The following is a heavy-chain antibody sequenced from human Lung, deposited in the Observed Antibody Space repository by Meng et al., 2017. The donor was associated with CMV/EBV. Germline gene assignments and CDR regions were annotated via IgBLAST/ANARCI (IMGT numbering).Heavy chain of an antibody. Sequence: LSCTVSGVSVTYNSYYWSWIRQSPGKGLEWIGYIYVSKNTKYNPSLQSRVTMSVDTTKNQVFLKLSSVTAADTAGYYCARDRAWLGRGSFDFWGQGXVVTV. V-gene: IGHV4-61*01. D-gene: IGHD3-9*01. CDR3: ARDRAWLGRGSFDF. CDR2: IYVSKNT. CDR1: GVSVTYNSYY. J-gene: IGHJ3*01.